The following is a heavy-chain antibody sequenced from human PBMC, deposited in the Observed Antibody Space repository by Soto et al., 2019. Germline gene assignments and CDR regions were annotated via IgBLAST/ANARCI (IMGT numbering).Heavy chain of an antibody. V-gene: IGHV5-51*01. J-gene: IGHJ6*02. CDR3: ARLKLGLRYYYYGMDV. D-gene: IGHD3-16*01. CDR1: GYSFTSYW. Sequence: GESLKISCKGSGYSFTSYWIGWVRQMPGKGLEWMGIIYPGDSDTRYSPSFQGQVTISADKSISTAYLQWSSLKASDTAMYYCARLKLGLRYYYYGMDVWGQGTTVTVSS. CDR2: IYPGDSDT.